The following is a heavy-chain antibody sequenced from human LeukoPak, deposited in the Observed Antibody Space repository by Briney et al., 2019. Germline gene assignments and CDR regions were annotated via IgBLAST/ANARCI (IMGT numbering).Heavy chain of an antibody. J-gene: IGHJ6*03. V-gene: IGHV4-59*01. Sequence: PSETLSLTCTVSGGSTSSYYWSWIRQPPGKGLEWIGYIYYSGSTNYNPSLKSRVTISVDTSKNQFSLKLSSVTAADTAVYYCARETSAAPAGIYYYYYMDVWGKGTTVTVSS. CDR1: GGSTSSYY. D-gene: IGHD6-6*01. CDR3: ARETSAAPAGIYYYYYMDV. CDR2: IYYSGST.